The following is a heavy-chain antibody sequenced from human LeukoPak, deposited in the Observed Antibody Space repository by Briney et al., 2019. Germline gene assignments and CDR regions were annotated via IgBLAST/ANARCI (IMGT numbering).Heavy chain of an antibody. Sequence: SQTLSLTCSVFGGSISSGDYYWSWIRQHPGKGLAWIGYIYYTGSTYYNPSLKSRLTISVDTSKNQFSLKLSSVSAADTAIYYCATRNSRDDYNYWGQGTLVTVSS. V-gene: IGHV4-31*03. CDR3: ATRNSRDDYNY. CDR1: GGSISSGDYY. CDR2: IYYTGST. D-gene: IGHD5-24*01. J-gene: IGHJ4*02.